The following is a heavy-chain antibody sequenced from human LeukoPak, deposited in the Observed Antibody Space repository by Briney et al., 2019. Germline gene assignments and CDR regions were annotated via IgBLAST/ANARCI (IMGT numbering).Heavy chain of an antibody. CDR2: IWYDGSNK. CDR1: GFTFSSYG. D-gene: IGHD3-3*01. CDR3: ARDLGGVACVLDY. Sequence: GGSLRLSCAASGFTFSSYGMHWVRQAPGKGLEWVAVIWYDGSNKYYADSVKGRFTISRDNSKNTLYLQMNSLRAEDTAVYYCARDLGGVACVLDYWGQGTLVTVSS. J-gene: IGHJ4*02. V-gene: IGHV3-33*01.